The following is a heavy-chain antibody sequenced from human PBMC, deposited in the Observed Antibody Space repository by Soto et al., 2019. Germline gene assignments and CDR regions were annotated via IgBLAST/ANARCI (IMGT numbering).Heavy chain of an antibody. J-gene: IGHJ4*02. CDR1: GGSISSSRYY. V-gene: IGHV4-39*07. D-gene: IGHD1-26*01. CDR3: ARGLWEILMDY. CDR2: IYYSENT. Sequence: SETLSLTCTVSGGSISSSRYYWGWNRQPQGKGLEGNGSIYYSENTYYNPSIKSRVTISVDTSKKQFSLKLSSVTAADTAVYYCARGLWEILMDYWGQGTLVTVSS.